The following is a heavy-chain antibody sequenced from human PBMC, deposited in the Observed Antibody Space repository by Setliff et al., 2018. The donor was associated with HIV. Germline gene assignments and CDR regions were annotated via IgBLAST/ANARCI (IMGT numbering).Heavy chain of an antibody. J-gene: IGHJ4*02. CDR1: GYTFTYLF. V-gene: IGHV1-46*01. CDR3: AREAEQGERSSSWYFDY. CDR2: ISPRGAST. Sequence: ASVKVSCKASGYTFTYLFIHWVRRAPGQGLEWMGMISPRGASTKYAQRLQGRVTLTRDTSSSTVYVELSSLRADDTAVYYCAREAEQGERSSSWYFDYWGQGTLVTVSS. D-gene: IGHD6-6*01.